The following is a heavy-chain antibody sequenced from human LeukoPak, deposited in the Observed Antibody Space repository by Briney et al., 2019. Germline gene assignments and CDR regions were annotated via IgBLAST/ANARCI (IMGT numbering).Heavy chain of an antibody. V-gene: IGHV4-59*01. CDR1: GGSISSYY. D-gene: IGHD3-3*01. CDR3: ARNDFWSGYYHFDY. J-gene: IGHJ4*02. Sequence: PSEALSLTCTVSGGSISSYYWSWIRQPPGKGLEWIGYIYYSGSTNYNPSLKSRVTISVDTSKNQFSLKLSSVTAADTAVYYCARNDFWSGYYHFDYWGQGTLVTVSS. CDR2: IYYSGST.